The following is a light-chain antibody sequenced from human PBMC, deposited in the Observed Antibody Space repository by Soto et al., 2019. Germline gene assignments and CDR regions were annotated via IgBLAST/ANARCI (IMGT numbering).Light chain of an antibody. CDR1: QSVSSY. Sequence: EIVLTQSPATLSLSPGERATLSCRASQSVSSYLAWYQQKPGQAPRLLIYDASNRATGIPARFSGSGSGTDFPLTTSSLEPEGFAVFYCQQRSNWRYTFGQGTKLEIK. J-gene: IGKJ2*01. CDR3: QQRSNWRYT. V-gene: IGKV3-11*01. CDR2: DAS.